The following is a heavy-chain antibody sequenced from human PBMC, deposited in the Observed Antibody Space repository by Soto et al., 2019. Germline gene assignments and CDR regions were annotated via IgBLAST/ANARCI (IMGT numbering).Heavy chain of an antibody. V-gene: IGHV3-7*01. CDR3: ARDSGGGYYRVGAFDI. D-gene: IGHD3-3*01. Sequence: EVQLVESGGGLVQPGGSLRLSCAASGFTFSSYWMSWVRQAPGKGLEWVANIKQDGSEKYYVDSVKGRFTISRDNAKNSLYLQMNSLRAEDTAVYYCARDSGGGYYRVGAFDIWGQGTMVIVSS. CDR2: IKQDGSEK. CDR1: GFTFSSYW. J-gene: IGHJ3*02.